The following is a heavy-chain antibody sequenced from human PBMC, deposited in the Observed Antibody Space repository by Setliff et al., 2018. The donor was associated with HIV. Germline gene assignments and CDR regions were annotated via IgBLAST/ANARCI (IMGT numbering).Heavy chain of an antibody. Sequence: ASETLSLTCAVFGGSFSGYYWSWIRQPPGKGLEWIGEINHSGSTNYNPSLKSRVTISVDTSKNQFSLKLSSVTAADTAVFYCVRLTTTYYYDSSAYYLDYWGQGTLVTVSS. D-gene: IGHD3-22*01. CDR3: VRLTTTYYYDSSAYYLDY. J-gene: IGHJ4*02. CDR1: GGSFSGYY. CDR2: INHSGST. V-gene: IGHV4-34*01.